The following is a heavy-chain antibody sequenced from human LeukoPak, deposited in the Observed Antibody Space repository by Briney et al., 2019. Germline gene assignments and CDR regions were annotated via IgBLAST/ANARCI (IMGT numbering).Heavy chain of an antibody. CDR3: ATGSREDAFDI. Sequence: GPGGSLRLSCAASGFTFDDYGMSWVRQAPGKGLEWVSGINWNGGSAGYADSVKGRFTISRDNAKNSLYLQMNSLRAEDTALCYCATGSREDAFDIWGQGTMVTVSS. V-gene: IGHV3-20*04. J-gene: IGHJ3*02. CDR2: INWNGGSA. CDR1: GFTFDDYG.